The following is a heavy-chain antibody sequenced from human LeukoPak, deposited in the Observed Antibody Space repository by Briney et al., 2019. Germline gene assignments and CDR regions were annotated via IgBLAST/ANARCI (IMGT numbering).Heavy chain of an antibody. CDR3: AKEGSALWFGELSYYSDY. V-gene: IGHV3-23*01. D-gene: IGHD3-10*01. Sequence: GGSLRLSCAASGFTFSSYAMSWVRQAPGKGLEWVSAISGSGGSTYYADSVKGRFTISRDNFKNTLYLQMNSLRAEDTAVYYCAKEGSALWFGELSYYSDYWGQGTLVTVSS. J-gene: IGHJ4*02. CDR1: GFTFSSYA. CDR2: ISGSGGST.